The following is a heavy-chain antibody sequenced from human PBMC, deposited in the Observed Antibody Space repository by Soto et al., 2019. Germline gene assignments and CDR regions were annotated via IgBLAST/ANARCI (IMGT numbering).Heavy chain of an antibody. CDR1: GFTLTNGW. Sequence: EVQLVESGGGLVKPGESLRLSCAASGFTLTNGWMTWVRQAPGKGLEWVGRIRSKSDGGTTDYSAPVTGRFTISRDDSKDTLYLQMNSLKDEDTAVYYCSTGRYRHGSDYWGPGTLVTVSS. CDR3: STGRYRHGSDY. V-gene: IGHV3-15*07. J-gene: IGHJ4*02. D-gene: IGHD5-18*01. CDR2: IRSKSDGGTT.